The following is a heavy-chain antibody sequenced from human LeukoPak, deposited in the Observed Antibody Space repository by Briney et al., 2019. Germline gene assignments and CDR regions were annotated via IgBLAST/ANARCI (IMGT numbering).Heavy chain of an antibody. CDR1: GGSISISSYY. Sequence: SETLSLTCTVSGGSISISSYYWGWIRQPPGKGLEWIGSIYYTGSTSYNPSLKSRVTISVDASKNHFSLNLSSVTASDTAVYYCAKPVEGAYPGNHYFDNWGQGTLVTVSS. CDR3: AKPVEGAYPGNHYFDN. D-gene: IGHD1-14*01. V-gene: IGHV4-39*02. J-gene: IGHJ4*02. CDR2: IYYTGST.